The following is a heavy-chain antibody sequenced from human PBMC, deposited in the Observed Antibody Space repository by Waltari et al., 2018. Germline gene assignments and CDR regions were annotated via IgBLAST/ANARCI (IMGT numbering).Heavy chain of an antibody. V-gene: IGHV3-15*01. CDR1: GFTFSTAW. CDR2: IKSKIYGGTT. CDR3: GDFTAFDY. Sequence: VQLVESGGGLVKPGESLRLSCAGSGFTFSTAWMHWARQAPGKGLGWVGRIKSKIYGGTTAYGSFVNGRFTISRDDSTNTAYLQMNSLKTDDTAIYYCGDFTAFDYWGQGSLVTVSS. D-gene: IGHD2-8*02. J-gene: IGHJ4*02.